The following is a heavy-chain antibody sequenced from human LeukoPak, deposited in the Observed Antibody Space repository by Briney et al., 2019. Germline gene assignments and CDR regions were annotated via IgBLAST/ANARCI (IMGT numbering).Heavy chain of an antibody. Sequence: PSETLSLTCTVSGDSVSNYYWSSIRQPPGKRLEWIGCIYYSESATYNSSLKSRVTISLDTSKNQFFLKLSSVTAADTAVYYCARKRSFDLWGQGTLVTVSS. J-gene: IGHJ4*02. V-gene: IGHV4-59*02. CDR1: GDSVSNYY. D-gene: IGHD3-9*01. CDR3: ARKRSFDL. CDR2: IYYSESA.